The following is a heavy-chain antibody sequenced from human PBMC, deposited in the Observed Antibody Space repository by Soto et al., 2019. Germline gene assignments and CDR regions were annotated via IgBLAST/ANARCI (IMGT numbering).Heavy chain of an antibody. Sequence: QVQLVESGGGVVQPGRSLRLSCAASGFTFSSYAMHWVRQAPGKGLEWVAVISYDGSNKYYADSVKGRFTISRDNSKNTLYLPMTSLRAEDTAVYYCARVSSSWYWFGSAFDIWGQGTMVTVSS. CDR2: ISYDGSNK. D-gene: IGHD6-13*01. CDR3: ARVSSSWYWFGSAFDI. CDR1: GFTFSSYA. J-gene: IGHJ3*02. V-gene: IGHV3-30-3*01.